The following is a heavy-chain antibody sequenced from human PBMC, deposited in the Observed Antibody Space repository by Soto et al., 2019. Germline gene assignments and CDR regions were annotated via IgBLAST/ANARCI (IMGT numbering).Heavy chain of an antibody. Sequence: EVQLVESGGGLVQPGGSLRLSCAVSGFIFRDYWMTWVRQAPGKGLEWVATISPEGSEKYYVDSLKGRFTISRDNAKNSLYLQMISLRAEDTALYYCARARIDYWGRGTLITVSS. J-gene: IGHJ4*02. CDR3: ARARIDY. CDR2: ISPEGSEK. V-gene: IGHV3-7*03. CDR1: GFIFRDYW.